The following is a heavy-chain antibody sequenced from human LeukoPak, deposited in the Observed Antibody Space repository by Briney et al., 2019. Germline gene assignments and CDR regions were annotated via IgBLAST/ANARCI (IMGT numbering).Heavy chain of an antibody. CDR2: INPSGGST. V-gene: IGHV1-46*01. D-gene: IGHD3-16*01. Sequence: GASVNVSCKASGYTFTSYYMHWVRQAPGQGLEWMGIINPSGGSTSYAQKFQGRVTMTRDTSTSTVYMELSSLRSEDTAVYYCARERKVMKYYYYYYGMDVWGQGTTVTVSS. J-gene: IGHJ6*02. CDR3: ARERKVMKYYYYYYGMDV. CDR1: GYTFTSYY.